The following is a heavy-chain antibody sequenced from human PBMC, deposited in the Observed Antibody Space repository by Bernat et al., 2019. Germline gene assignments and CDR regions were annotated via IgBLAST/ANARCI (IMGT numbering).Heavy chain of an antibody. CDR1: GFIFDAYV. CDR2: ISHDSSAT. D-gene: IGHD3-9*01. V-gene: IGHV3-43*02. J-gene: IGHJ4*02. Sequence: EVQLVESGGGVILPGGSLRLSCAPSGFIFDAYVMHWVRQRPGMGLEWVSRISHDSSATSYAESVKGRFIISRDNSEDSLYLQMNSLRVEDSALYYCVTDNTDWAFDYWGRGTLVTVSS. CDR3: VTDNTDWAFDY.